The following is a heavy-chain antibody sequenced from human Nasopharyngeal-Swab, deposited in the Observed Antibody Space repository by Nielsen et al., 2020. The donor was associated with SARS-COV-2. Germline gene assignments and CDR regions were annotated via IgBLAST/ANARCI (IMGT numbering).Heavy chain of an antibody. CDR1: GFTFSSYS. J-gene: IGHJ4*02. CDR3: ARDGLQPPFDY. V-gene: IGHV3-21*01. CDR2: ISSSSSYI. Sequence: GESLKISCAASGFTFSSYSMNRVRQAPGKGLEWVSSISSSSSYIYYADSVKGRFTISRDNAKNSLYLQMNSLRAEDTAVYYCARDGLQPPFDYWGQGTLVTVSS.